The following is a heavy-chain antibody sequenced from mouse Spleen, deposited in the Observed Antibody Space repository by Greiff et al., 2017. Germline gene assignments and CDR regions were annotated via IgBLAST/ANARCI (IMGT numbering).Heavy chain of an antibody. CDR3: ARHRYDGGDYAMDY. Sequence: EVQRVESGGGLVKPGGSLKLSCAASGFTFSSYAMSWVRQTPEKRLEWVATISSGGSYTYYPDSVKGRFTISRDNAKNTLYLQMSSLRSEDTAMYYCARHRYDGGDYAMDYWGQGTSVTVSS. CDR2: ISSGGSYT. J-gene: IGHJ4*01. CDR1: GFTFSSYA. D-gene: IGHD2-14*01. V-gene: IGHV5-9-3*01.